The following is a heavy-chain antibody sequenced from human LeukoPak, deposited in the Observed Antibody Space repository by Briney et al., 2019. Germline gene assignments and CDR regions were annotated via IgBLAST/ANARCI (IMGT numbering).Heavy chain of an antibody. Sequence: GASVKVSCKASGGTFSNYAISWVRQAPGQGLEWMGWISAYNGNTHYAQKLQGRVTMTTDTSTSTVYMELRSLRSDDTAVYYCARGSPPRRNYDSRGYYSYYFDYWGQGTLVTVSS. D-gene: IGHD3-22*01. CDR2: ISAYNGNT. V-gene: IGHV1-18*01. CDR3: ARGSPPRRNYDSRGYYSYYFDY. J-gene: IGHJ4*02. CDR1: GGTFSNYA.